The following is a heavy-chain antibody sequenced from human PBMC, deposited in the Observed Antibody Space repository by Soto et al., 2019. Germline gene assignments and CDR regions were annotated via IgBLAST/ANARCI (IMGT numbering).Heavy chain of an antibody. CDR1: GVTFSSYA. J-gene: IGHJ4*02. D-gene: IGHD3-16*01. V-gene: IGHV1-69*18. CDR2: IIPVFRTS. Sequence: QVQLVQSGAELKKPGSSVKVSCSASGVTFSSYAFTWVRQAPGQGLEWMGNIIPVFRTSNYAQGFQGRLTISANESTNTSYMELSSLSSEDTAVYFCAKDGSWDGGGGESWGQGTLVMVSS. CDR3: AKDGSWDGGGGES.